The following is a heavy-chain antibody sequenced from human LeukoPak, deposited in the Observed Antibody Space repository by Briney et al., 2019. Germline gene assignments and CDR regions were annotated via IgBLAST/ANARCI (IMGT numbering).Heavy chain of an antibody. V-gene: IGHV4-59*08. Sequence: ASETLSLTCTVSGGSISSYYWSWIRQPPGKGLEWIGYIYYSGSTNYNPSLKSRVTISVDTSKNQFSLKLSSVTAADTVVYYCAKSNGYGLIDYWGQGTLVTVSS. CDR1: GGSISSYY. CDR2: IYYSGST. J-gene: IGHJ4*02. CDR3: AKSNGYGLIDY. D-gene: IGHD5-12*01.